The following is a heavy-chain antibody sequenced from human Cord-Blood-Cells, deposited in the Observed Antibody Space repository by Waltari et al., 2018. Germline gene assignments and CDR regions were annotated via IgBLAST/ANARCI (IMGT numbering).Heavy chain of an antibody. V-gene: IGHV1-2*02. J-gene: IGHJ3*02. CDR2: INPNSGGT. CDR1: GDTFTGYY. D-gene: IGHD3-3*01. Sequence: QVQLVQSGAEVKKPGASVTASCKASGDTFTGYYMHWVRQAPGQGLEWMGWINPNSGGTNYAQKFQGRVTMTRDTSISTAYMELSRLRSDDTAVYYCASITIFGVVIDAFDIWGQGTMVTVSS. CDR3: ASITIFGVVIDAFDI.